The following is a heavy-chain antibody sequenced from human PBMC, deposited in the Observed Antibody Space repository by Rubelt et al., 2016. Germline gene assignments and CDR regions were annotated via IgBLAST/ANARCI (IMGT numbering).Heavy chain of an antibody. CDR1: GGSISGYY. D-gene: IGHD3-9*01. J-gene: IGHJ2*01. V-gene: IGHV4-59*01. CDR3: ARPSSTGYQYLNFDL. Sequence: QVQLQESGPGLVKPSETLSLTCTVSGGSISGYYWSWIRQHPGKGLEWIGYIYYSGSTKYHPSLTSRVNISVDASKNQFSLRVSSVTAADTSVYYCARPSSTGYQYLNFDLWGRGTLVTVSS. CDR2: IYYSGST.